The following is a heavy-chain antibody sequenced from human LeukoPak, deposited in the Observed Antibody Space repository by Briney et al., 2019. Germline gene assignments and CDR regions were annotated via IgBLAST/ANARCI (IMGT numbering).Heavy chain of an antibody. CDR3: AKDRGITILATDFDY. D-gene: IGHD3-3*01. CDR1: GYTFTSYY. J-gene: IGHJ4*02. Sequence: RASVKVSCKASGYTFTSYYMHWVRQAPGQGLEWMGIINPSGGSTSYAQKFQGRVTMTRDTSTSTVYMELSSLRSEDTAVYYCAKDRGITILATDFDYWGQGTLVTVSS. CDR2: INPSGGST. V-gene: IGHV1-46*01.